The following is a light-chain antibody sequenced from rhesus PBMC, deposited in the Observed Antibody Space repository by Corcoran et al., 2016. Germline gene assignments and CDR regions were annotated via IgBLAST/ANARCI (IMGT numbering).Light chain of an antibody. Sequence: DIQMTQSPSSLSASVGDRVTITCRASENVNNYSHWYQQKPGKAPKFLIYAASPLQSGVPSRFSGSGSCTAYTFTISSLPPEDVATYYCQHSYGTPYSFGQGTKVEIK. CDR2: AAS. CDR1: ENVNNY. J-gene: IGKJ2*01. V-gene: IGKV1-74*01. CDR3: QHSYGTPYS.